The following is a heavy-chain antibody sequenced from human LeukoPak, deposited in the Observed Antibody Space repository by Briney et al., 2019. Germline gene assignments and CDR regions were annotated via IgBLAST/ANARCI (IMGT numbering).Heavy chain of an antibody. V-gene: IGHV1-46*03. J-gene: IGHJ4*02. CDR1: GYIFTSYY. CDR3: VREYHGGYFDF. D-gene: IGHD3-16*01. Sequence: SVKVSCRSSGYIFTSYYMHWVRQAPGQGLEWLGVVYPSAGTSDPAQRFRARITLSDDTSTSTAYMELRSLKSEDTAIYFCVREYHGGYFDFWGQGTLVTVS. CDR2: VYPSAGTS.